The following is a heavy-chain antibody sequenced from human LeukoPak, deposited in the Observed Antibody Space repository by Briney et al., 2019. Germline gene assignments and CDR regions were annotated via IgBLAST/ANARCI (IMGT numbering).Heavy chain of an antibody. CDR1: GGTFTSYA. CDR3: ARRKYYLYYFDY. CDR2: IIPIFGTA. V-gene: IGHV1-69*13. J-gene: IGHJ4*02. Sequence: SVKVSCKASGGTFTSYAISWVRQAPGQGLEWMGGIIPIFGTANYAQKFQGRVTITADESTSTAYMELSSLRSEDTAVYYCARRKYYLYYFDYWGQGTLVTVSS. D-gene: IGHD3-10*01.